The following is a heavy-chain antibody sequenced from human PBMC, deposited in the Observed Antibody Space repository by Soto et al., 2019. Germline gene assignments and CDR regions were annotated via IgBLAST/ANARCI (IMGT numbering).Heavy chain of an antibody. Sequence: QITLKESGPTLVKPTQTLTLTCTFSGFSLSTGGVGVGWIRQPPGKALEWLALIYWNDDNPYSLSLKSRLTIAKDTSKNHVVLTMTSMDPVDTATYYCAHGRRDEGIVTSGFDYWGQGILVTVSS. D-gene: IGHD1-26*01. CDR2: IYWNDDN. CDR1: GFSLSTGGVG. CDR3: AHGRRDEGIVTSGFDY. V-gene: IGHV2-5*01. J-gene: IGHJ4*02.